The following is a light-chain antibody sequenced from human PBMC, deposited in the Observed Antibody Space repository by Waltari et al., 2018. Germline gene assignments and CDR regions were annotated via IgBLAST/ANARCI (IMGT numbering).Light chain of an antibody. Sequence: QLTQSPSSLSASVGDRVTITCRASQGISSFLAWYQQKAGKAPKLLIYAASTLQSGVPSRFSGSGSGTDFTLTISSLQPEDFATYYCQQSYSTPSTFGPGTKVDIK. J-gene: IGKJ3*01. CDR3: QQSYSTPST. CDR1: QGISSF. CDR2: AAS. V-gene: IGKV1-9*01.